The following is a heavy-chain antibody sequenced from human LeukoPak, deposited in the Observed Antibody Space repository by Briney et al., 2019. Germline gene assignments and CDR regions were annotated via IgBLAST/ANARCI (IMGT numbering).Heavy chain of an antibody. CDR3: ARGTYFYYYYYYMDV. J-gene: IGHJ6*03. D-gene: IGHD1-1*01. CDR2: INPNSGGT. V-gene: IGHV1-2*02. CDR1: GYTFTGYY. Sequence: GASVKVSCKASGYTFTGYYMHWVRQAPGQGLEWMGWINPNSGGTNYAQKFQGRVTMTRDTSIGTAYMELSRLRSDDTAVYYCARGTYFYYYYYYMDVWGKGTTVTVSS.